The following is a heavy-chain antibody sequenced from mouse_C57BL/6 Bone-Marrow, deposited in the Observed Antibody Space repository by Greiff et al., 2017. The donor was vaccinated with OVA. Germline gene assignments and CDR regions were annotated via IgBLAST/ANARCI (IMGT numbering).Heavy chain of an antibody. CDR2: INPNNGGT. J-gene: IGHJ1*03. Sequence: EVQRVESGPELVKPGASVKMSCKASGYTFTDYNMHWVKQSHGKSLEWIGYINPNNGGTSYNQKFKGKATLTVNKSSSTAYMELRSLTSEDSAVYYCARRLLRWYFDVWGTGTTVTVSS. CDR3: ARRLLRWYFDV. V-gene: IGHV1-22*01. D-gene: IGHD1-1*01. CDR1: GYTFTDYN.